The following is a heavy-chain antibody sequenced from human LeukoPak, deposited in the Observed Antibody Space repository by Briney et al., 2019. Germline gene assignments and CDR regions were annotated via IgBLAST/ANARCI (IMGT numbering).Heavy chain of an antibody. V-gene: IGHV3-30*18. J-gene: IGHJ4*02. Sequence: GGSLRLSCAASGFTFSTYGMHWVRRAPGKGLEWVAVISYDGSNEYYADSVKGRFTISRDNSKNTLYLQMSSLRAEDTAVYYCAKEFNRGLPDYWGQGTLVTVPS. CDR2: ISYDGSNE. D-gene: IGHD2-21*01. CDR3: AKEFNRGLPDY. CDR1: GFTFSTYG.